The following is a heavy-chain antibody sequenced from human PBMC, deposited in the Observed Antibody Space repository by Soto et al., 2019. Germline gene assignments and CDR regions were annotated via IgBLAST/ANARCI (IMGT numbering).Heavy chain of an antibody. J-gene: IGHJ6*02. D-gene: IGHD3-3*01. CDR2: ISTDNGNT. CDR3: ARDQGITTFGVYSMYYYGMDV. V-gene: IGHV1-18*01. Sequence: ASVKVSCKASGYTFTNSGINWVRQAPGQRLEWMGWISTDNGNTNYAQHLQGRVSMTTDTSTSTAYMDLRGLRSDDTAVYYCARDQGITTFGVYSMYYYGMDVWGQGTTVTVSS. CDR1: GYTFTNSG.